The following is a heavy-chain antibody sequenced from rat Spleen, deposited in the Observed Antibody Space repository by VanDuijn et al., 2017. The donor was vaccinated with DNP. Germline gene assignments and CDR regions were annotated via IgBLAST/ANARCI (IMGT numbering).Heavy chain of an antibody. D-gene: IGHD1-6*01. CDR1: GFSLTSYH. CDR2: IWDDGST. J-gene: IGHJ4*01. Sequence: VQLTESGPGLMQPSETLSLTCTVSGFSLTSYHVSWVRQPPGKGLEWMGVIWDDGSTAYNSALKSRLSISRDTSKSQVFLKMSSLKTEDTATYYCARDRYYGSTVGMDAWGQGASVTVSS. CDR3: ARDRYYGSTVGMDA. V-gene: IGHV2-32*01.